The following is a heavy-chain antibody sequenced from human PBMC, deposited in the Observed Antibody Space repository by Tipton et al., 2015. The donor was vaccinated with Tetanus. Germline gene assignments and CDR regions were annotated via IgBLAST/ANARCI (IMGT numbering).Heavy chain of an antibody. J-gene: IGHJ6*02. CDR1: GYSFTSYW. CDR3: ARAPSTCPYDFCNYYGMDV. Sequence: VQLVQSGAEVKKPGESLKISCKGSGYSFTSYWIGWVRQMPGKGLEWMGIIYPGDSDTRYSPSFQGQVTISADKSISTAYLQWSSLKASDTAMYYCARAPSTCPYDFCNYYGMDVWGQGTTVTVSS. D-gene: IGHD3-3*01. CDR2: IYPGDSDT. V-gene: IGHV5-51*01.